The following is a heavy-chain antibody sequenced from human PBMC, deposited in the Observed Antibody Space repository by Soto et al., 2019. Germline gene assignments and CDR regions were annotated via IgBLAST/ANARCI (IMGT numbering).Heavy chain of an antibody. D-gene: IGHD5-12*01. J-gene: IGHJ4*02. CDR2: ISGSGGST. CDR3: AKGNRGWLRSNYFDY. CDR1: GFTFSSYA. Sequence: GGSLRLSCAASGFTFSSYAMSWVRQAPGKGLEWVSAISGSGGSTYYADSVKGRFTISRDNSKNTLYLQMNSLRAEDTAVYYCAKGNRGWLRSNYFDYWGQGTLVTVSS. V-gene: IGHV3-23*01.